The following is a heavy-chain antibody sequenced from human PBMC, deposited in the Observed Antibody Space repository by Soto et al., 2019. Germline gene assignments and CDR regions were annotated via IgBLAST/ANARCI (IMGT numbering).Heavy chain of an antibody. Sequence: GGSLRLSCAASGFTFSSYSMNWVRQAPGKGLEWVSSISSSSSYIYYADSVKGRFTISRDNAKNSLYLQMNSLRAEDTAVYYCARDPIAAASWFDTWGQGTLVTVSS. V-gene: IGHV3-21*01. CDR3: ARDPIAAASWFDT. CDR2: ISSSSSYI. CDR1: GFTFSSYS. J-gene: IGHJ5*02. D-gene: IGHD6-13*01.